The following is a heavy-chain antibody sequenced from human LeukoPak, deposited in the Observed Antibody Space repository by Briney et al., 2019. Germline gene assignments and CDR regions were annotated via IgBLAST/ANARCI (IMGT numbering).Heavy chain of an antibody. CDR1: GFTFDDYA. J-gene: IGHJ6*03. D-gene: IGHD3-3*01. CDR3: AKIGRSYDFWTGYYEEEVDYMDV. V-gene: IGHV3-9*01. CDR2: SSWNSGSI. Sequence: GGSLRLSCAASGFTFDDYAMHWVRQAPGKGLEWGSGSSWNSGSIGYADSVKGRFTISRDNAKNSLYLQMNSLRAEDTAVYYCAKIGRSYDFWTGYYEEEVDYMDVWGKGTTVTVSS.